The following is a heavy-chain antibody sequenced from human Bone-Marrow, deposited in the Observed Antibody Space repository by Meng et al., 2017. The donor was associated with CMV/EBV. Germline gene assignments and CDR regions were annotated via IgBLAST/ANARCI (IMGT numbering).Heavy chain of an antibody. J-gene: IGHJ4*02. CDR1: GYTFTSYD. D-gene: IGHD1-26*01. Sequence: QVELVQSGAEVKKPGSSVKVSCKASGYTFTSYDINSVRQAAGQGLEWMGWMNPNSGNTDYAQKFQGRVTMTRNISKSTAYMDLSSLRSEDTAVYYCARDVVGAVGYFGYWGQGTLVTVSS. CDR3: ARDVVGAVGYFGY. CDR2: MNPNSGNT. V-gene: IGHV1-8*01.